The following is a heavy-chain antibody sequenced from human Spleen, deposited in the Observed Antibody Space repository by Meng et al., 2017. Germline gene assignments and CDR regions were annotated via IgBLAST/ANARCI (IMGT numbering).Heavy chain of an antibody. Sequence: ASVKVFCKASGGTFSTYGISWVRQAPGQGLEWMGWISPYNTKTNYPQKVQGRVTMTTDTSTSTAYMELTSLTSDDTAVYYCARDTGGAYYPIDYWGQGTLVTVSS. CDR2: ISPYNTKT. CDR1: GGTFSTYG. J-gene: IGHJ4*02. V-gene: IGHV1-18*01. D-gene: IGHD3-22*01. CDR3: ARDTGGAYYPIDY.